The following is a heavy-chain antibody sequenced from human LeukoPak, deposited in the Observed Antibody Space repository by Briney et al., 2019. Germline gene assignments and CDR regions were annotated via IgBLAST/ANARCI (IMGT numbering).Heavy chain of an antibody. CDR1: GYTFTNYD. Sequence: ASVKVSCKASGYTFTNYDIMWVRQAPGQGLEWMGWINTNTGNPTYAQGFTGRFVFSLDTSVSTAYLQISSLKAEDTAVYYCARDGGDYDSEGSFDYWGQGTLVTVSS. J-gene: IGHJ4*02. D-gene: IGHD4-17*01. CDR3: ARDGGDYDSEGSFDY. CDR2: INTNTGNP. V-gene: IGHV7-4-1*02.